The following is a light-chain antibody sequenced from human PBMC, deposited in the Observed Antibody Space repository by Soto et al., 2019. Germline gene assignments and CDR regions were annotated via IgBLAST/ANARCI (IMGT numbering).Light chain of an antibody. CDR3: QQYETFSGT. J-gene: IGKJ1*01. CDR1: QTVGTNF. Sequence: TQSPGTLSLSPGETATLSCRASQTVGTNFLAWYQQKPGEAPKLLIYDASALPRGVPSRFSGSGSGTKFTLTIASLQPDDFATYYCQQYETFSGTFGPGTKVEI. V-gene: IGKV1-5*01. CDR2: DAS.